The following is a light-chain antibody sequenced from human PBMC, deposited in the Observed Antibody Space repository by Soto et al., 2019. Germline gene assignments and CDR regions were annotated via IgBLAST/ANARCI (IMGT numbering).Light chain of an antibody. CDR3: LQHHSYPLT. Sequence: DIQMTQSPSSLSASVGDRVTITCRASKGIRNDVGWYQQKPGKAPKRLMYAASSLQSGVPSRFSGSGSGTEFTLASISLQPEYFSTYYCLQHHSYPLTFGQGTKVEI. CDR1: KGIRND. CDR2: AAS. V-gene: IGKV1-17*01. J-gene: IGKJ1*01.